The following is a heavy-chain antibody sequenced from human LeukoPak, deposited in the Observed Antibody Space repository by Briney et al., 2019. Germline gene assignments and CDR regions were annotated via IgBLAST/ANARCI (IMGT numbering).Heavy chain of an antibody. D-gene: IGHD4-17*01. Sequence: ASVKVSCKASGYTFTGYYMHWVRQAPGQGLEWMGWINPNSGGTNYAQKFQGRVTMTRDTSISTAYMELSRLRSDDTAVYYCARGDYGDYGYFDYWGQGTLVTVSS. CDR1: GYTFTGYY. CDR2: INPNSGGT. J-gene: IGHJ4*02. V-gene: IGHV1-2*02. CDR3: ARGDYGDYGYFDY.